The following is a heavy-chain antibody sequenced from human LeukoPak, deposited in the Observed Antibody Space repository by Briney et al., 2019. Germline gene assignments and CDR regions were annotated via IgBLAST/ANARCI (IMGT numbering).Heavy chain of an antibody. Sequence: PSETLSLTCTVSGGSISSYYWSWIRQPPGKGLEWIGYIHYSGSTNHNPSLKSRVTISVDTSKNQFSLKLSSVTAADTAVYYCAKGGALDPWGPGTLVTVSS. CDR3: AKGGALDP. J-gene: IGHJ5*02. CDR2: IHYSGST. CDR1: GGSISSYY. V-gene: IGHV4-59*12.